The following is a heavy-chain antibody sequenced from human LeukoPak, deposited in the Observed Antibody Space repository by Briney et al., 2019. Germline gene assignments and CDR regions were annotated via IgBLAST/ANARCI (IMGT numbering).Heavy chain of an antibody. Sequence: SQTLSLTCTVSGGSISSSSYYWSWIRQPAGKGLEWIGRIYTSGSTNYNPSLKSRVTISVDTSKNQFSLKLSSVTAADTAVYYCASEPLWSGYYTGIRFDYWGQGTLVTVSS. CDR3: ASEPLWSGYYTGIRFDY. J-gene: IGHJ4*02. V-gene: IGHV4-61*02. D-gene: IGHD3-3*01. CDR2: IYTSGST. CDR1: GGSISSSSYY.